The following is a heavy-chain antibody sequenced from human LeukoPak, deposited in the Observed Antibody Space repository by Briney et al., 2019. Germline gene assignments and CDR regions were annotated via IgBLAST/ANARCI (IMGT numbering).Heavy chain of an antibody. Sequence: SETLSLTCTVSGGSLSSSSYYWGWIRQPPGKGLEWIGSIYYSGSTYYNPSLKSRVTISVDTSKNQFSLKLSSVTAADTAVYYCARQGSFWFDPWGQGTLVTVSS. J-gene: IGHJ5*02. V-gene: IGHV4-39*07. D-gene: IGHD3-10*01. CDR2: IYYSGST. CDR1: GGSLSSSSYY. CDR3: ARQGSFWFDP.